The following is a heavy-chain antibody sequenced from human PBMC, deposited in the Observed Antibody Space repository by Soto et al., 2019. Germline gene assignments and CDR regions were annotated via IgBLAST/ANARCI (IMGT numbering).Heavy chain of an antibody. J-gene: IGHJ6*02. D-gene: IGHD3-10*01. Sequence: QVQLQESGPGLVKPSQTLSLTCTVSGDSIKRDDYYWSWIRQPPGKGLEWIGYILYSGTTYYNPSIKSRLIISLATSKNQFSPNLTSVTAADTAVYYCARDGGPLYYGMDFWGQGTTVTVSS. CDR3: ARDGGPLYYGMDF. CDR1: GDSIKRDDYY. V-gene: IGHV4-30-4*01. CDR2: ILYSGTT.